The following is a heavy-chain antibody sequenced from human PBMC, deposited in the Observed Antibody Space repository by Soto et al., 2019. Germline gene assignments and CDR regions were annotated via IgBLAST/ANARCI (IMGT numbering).Heavy chain of an antibody. V-gene: IGHV3-48*01. CDR3: VREDYYDTNGMDV. J-gene: IGHJ6*02. CDR1: GFTFSSYA. Sequence: HPGGSLRLSCAASGFTFSSYAMNWVRQAPGRGLEWVSYITGNSDTIYHADSVQGRFTISRDNAKNSLFLQMNSLGGADTAVYYCVREDYYDTNGMDVWGQGTTVTVSS. D-gene: IGHD3-22*01. CDR2: ITGNSDTI.